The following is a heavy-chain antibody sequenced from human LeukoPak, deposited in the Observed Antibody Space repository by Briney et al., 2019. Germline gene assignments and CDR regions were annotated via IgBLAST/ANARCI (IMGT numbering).Heavy chain of an antibody. D-gene: IGHD2-21*02. CDR1: GFTFSNYA. Sequence: GGSLRLSCAASGFTFSNYAMTWVRQAPGKGLEWVANINRDGSERHYVDSVKGRFTISRDDAKSSLYLQMNSLRAEDTAVYYCARAEVVTTTISYYWGQGTLVTVSS. J-gene: IGHJ4*02. V-gene: IGHV3-7*01. CDR3: ARAEVVTTTISYY. CDR2: INRDGSER.